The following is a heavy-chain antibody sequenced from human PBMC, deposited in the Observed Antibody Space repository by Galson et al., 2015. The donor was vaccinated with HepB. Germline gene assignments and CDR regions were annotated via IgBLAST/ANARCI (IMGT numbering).Heavy chain of an antibody. CDR1: GFTFGDYA. CDR2: IRSEAYGGTT. CDR3: TRDSSGAAAGPFDY. V-gene: IGHV3-49*03. J-gene: IGHJ4*02. Sequence: LRLSCAASGFTFGDYAMSWFRQAPGKGLEWVGFIRSEAYGGTTEYAASVKGRFTISRDDSKSIAYLQMNSLKTEDTAVYYCTRDSSGAAAGPFDYWGQGTLVTVSS. D-gene: IGHD6-13*01.